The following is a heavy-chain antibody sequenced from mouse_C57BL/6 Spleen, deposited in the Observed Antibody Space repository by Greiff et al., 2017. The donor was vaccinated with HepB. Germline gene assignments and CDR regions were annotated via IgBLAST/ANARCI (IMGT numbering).Heavy chain of an antibody. CDR2: IYPSDSET. V-gene: IGHV1-61*01. D-gene: IGHD1-1*01. J-gene: IGHJ2*01. CDR1: GYTFTSYW. CDR3: ARKGAVVAPFDY. Sequence: VQLQQPGAELVRPGSSVKLSCKASGYTFTSYWMDWVKQRPGQGLEWIGNIYPSDSETHYNQKFKDKATLTVDKSSSTAYMQLSSLTSEDSAVYYCARKGAVVAPFDYWGQGTTLTVSS.